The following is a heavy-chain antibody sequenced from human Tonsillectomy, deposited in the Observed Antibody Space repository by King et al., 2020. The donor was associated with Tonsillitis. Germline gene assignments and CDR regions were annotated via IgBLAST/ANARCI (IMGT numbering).Heavy chain of an antibody. J-gene: IGHJ3*02. CDR1: GYTFTSYG. Sequence: VQLVESGAEVKKPGASVKVSCKASGYTFTSYGISWVRQAPGQGLEWMGWISAYNGNTNYAQKLQGRVTMTTDTSTSTAYMELRSLRSDDTAVYYCARDYYDILTGYSGAFDNWGQGTMVTVSS. D-gene: IGHD3-9*01. V-gene: IGHV1-18*04. CDR2: ISAYNGNT. CDR3: ARDYYDILTGYSGAFDN.